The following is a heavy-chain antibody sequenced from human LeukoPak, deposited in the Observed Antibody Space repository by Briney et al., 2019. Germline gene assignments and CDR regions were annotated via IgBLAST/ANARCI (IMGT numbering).Heavy chain of an antibody. Sequence: PGGSLRLSCAASGFTFSSYGMHWVRQAPGGGLEWVAFIRYDGSNKYYADSVRGRFTISRDNSKNTLYLQMNSLRAEDTAVYYCARDNALAAAGYIDYWGQGTLVTVSS. CDR3: ARDNALAAAGYIDY. J-gene: IGHJ4*02. V-gene: IGHV3-30*02. CDR1: GFTFSSYG. CDR2: IRYDGSNK. D-gene: IGHD6-13*01.